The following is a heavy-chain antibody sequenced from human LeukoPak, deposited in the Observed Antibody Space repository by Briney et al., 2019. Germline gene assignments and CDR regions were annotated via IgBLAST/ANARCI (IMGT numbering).Heavy chain of an antibody. CDR2: INHSGST. J-gene: IGHJ6*02. D-gene: IGHD2-2*01. CDR1: GGSFSGYY. V-gene: IGHV4-34*01. Sequence: PSETLSLTCAVYGGSFSGYYWSWIRQPPGKGLEWIGEINHSGSTNYNPSLKSRVTISVDTSKNQFSLKLSSVTAADTAVYYCARGESTIHYGMDVWGQGTTVTVSS. CDR3: ARGESTIHYGMDV.